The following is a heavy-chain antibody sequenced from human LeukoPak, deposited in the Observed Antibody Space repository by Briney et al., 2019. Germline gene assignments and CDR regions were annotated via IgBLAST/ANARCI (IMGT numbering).Heavy chain of an antibody. CDR3: ARNDILTGNHFDY. CDR1: GFTFSTYW. V-gene: IGHV3-74*01. J-gene: IGHJ4*02. Sequence: GGSLRLSRAASGFTFSTYWMHWVRQAPGKGLVWVSRINRDGSSTSYADSVKGRFTISRDNAKNTLYLQMNSLRAEDTAVYYCARNDILTGNHFDYWGQGTLVTVSS. CDR2: INRDGSST. D-gene: IGHD3-9*01.